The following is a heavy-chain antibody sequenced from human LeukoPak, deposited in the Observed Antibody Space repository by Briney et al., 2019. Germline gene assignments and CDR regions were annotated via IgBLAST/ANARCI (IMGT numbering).Heavy chain of an antibody. D-gene: IGHD5-18*01. CDR1: GFTFSTYA. CDR2: LNYNGGNT. CDR3: AQISVDTNRNRWADFDS. V-gene: IGHV3-23*01. J-gene: IGHJ4*02. Sequence: GGSLRLSCAASGFTFSTYAMTWLRQAPGKGLEWVSALNYNGGNTYYADSVKGRFTISRDNSKNMLYLQMNSLRAEDTAIYYCAQISVDTNRNRWADFDSWGQGILVTVSS.